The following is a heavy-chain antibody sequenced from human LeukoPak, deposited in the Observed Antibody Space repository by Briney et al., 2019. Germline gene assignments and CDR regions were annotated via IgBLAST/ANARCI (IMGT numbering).Heavy chain of an antibody. J-gene: IGHJ4*02. D-gene: IGHD3-22*01. CDR1: GFTFSSYG. CDR2: ISFDATNK. CDR3: AKDSSADDSSGYSYYFDY. Sequence: GGSLRLSCAASGFTFSSYGMHWVRQAPGKGLEWVAVISFDATNKYYADSVKGRFTISRDNSKNSLYMQMHSLRAEDTAVYYCAKDSSADDSSGYSYYFDYWGQGTLVTVSS. V-gene: IGHV3-30*18.